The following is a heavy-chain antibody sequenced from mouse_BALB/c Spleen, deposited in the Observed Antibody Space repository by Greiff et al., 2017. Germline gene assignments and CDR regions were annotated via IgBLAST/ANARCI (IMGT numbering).Heavy chain of an antibody. V-gene: IGHV5-6-5*01. CDR1: GFTFSSYA. D-gene: IGHD1-1*01. Sequence: EVMLVESGGGLVKPGGSLKLSCAASGFTFSSYAMSWVRQTPEKRLEWVASISSGGSTYYPDSVKGRFTISRDNARNILYLQMSSLRSEDTAMYYCASWVYGSSSYFDVWGAGTTVTVSS. J-gene: IGHJ1*01. CDR3: ASWVYGSSSYFDV. CDR2: ISSGGST.